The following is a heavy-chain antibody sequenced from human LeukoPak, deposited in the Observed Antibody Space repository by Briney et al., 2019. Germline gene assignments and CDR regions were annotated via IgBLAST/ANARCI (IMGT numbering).Heavy chain of an antibody. Sequence: QTGGSLRLSCAASGFTVSSNYMRWVRQAPGKGLEWVSVIYSGGSTYYADSVKGRFTISRDNSKNTLYLQMNSLRDEDTAVHFCARATTTRTRFDYWGQGTLVTVSS. CDR2: IYSGGST. V-gene: IGHV3-53*01. CDR3: ARATTTRTRFDY. D-gene: IGHD4-17*01. J-gene: IGHJ4*02. CDR1: GFTVSSNY.